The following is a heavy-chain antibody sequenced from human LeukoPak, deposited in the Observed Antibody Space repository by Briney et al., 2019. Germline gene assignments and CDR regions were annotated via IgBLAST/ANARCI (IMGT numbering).Heavy chain of an antibody. J-gene: IGHJ4*02. CDR1: GGSISSYY. Sequence: PSETLSLTCTVSGGSISSYYWSWIRQPPGKGLEWIGYIYYSGSTNYNPSLKSRVTISVDTSKNQFSLKLSPVTAADTAVYYCARGGHSGSYYDFDYWGQGTLVTVSS. D-gene: IGHD1-26*01. CDR2: IYYSGST. V-gene: IGHV4-59*01. CDR3: ARGGHSGSYYDFDY.